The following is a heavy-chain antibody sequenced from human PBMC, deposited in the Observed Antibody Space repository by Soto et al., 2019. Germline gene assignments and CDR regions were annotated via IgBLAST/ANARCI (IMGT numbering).Heavy chain of an antibody. Sequence: PGGSLRLSCAASGFTFSNYGMTWVRQAPGKGLEWVSAISGDGAGTHYADSVKGRFTISRDSSKNTLDLQMNSLRAEDTAVYFCAKDLGSSTWRFDYWGQGTLVTVSS. CDR2: ISGDGAGT. CDR1: GFTFSNYG. V-gene: IGHV3-23*01. CDR3: AKDLGSSTWRFDY. D-gene: IGHD6-13*01. J-gene: IGHJ4*02.